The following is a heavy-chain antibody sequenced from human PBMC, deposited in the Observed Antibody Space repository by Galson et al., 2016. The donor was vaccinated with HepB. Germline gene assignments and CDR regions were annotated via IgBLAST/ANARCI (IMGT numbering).Heavy chain of an antibody. J-gene: IGHJ6*02. Sequence: SLRLSCAASGLMFSNHGMHWVRRSPGEGLEWVAVISYDGGNKYYADSVKGRFTISRDNSEKTVYLQMNSLRGEDTAVYYCAKDFWDLRGGHYYYGMDFWGQGTTVTVSS. CDR3: AKDFWDLRGGHYYYGMDF. D-gene: IGHD3-3*01. CDR2: ISYDGGNK. V-gene: IGHV3-30*18. CDR1: GLMFSNHG.